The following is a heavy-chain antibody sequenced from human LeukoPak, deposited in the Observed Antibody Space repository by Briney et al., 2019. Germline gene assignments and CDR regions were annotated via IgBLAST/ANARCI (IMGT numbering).Heavy chain of an antibody. V-gene: IGHV3-21*01. D-gene: IGHD5-24*01. J-gene: IGHJ4*02. CDR1: GFTFSSYS. Sequence: GGSLGLSCAASGFTFSSYSMNWVRQAPGKGLEWVSSISSSSSYIYYADSVKGRFTISRDNAKNSLYLQMNSLRAEDTAVYYCARDSGDGYNWGDFDYWGQGTLVTVSS. CDR3: ARDSGDGYNWGDFDY. CDR2: ISSSSSYI.